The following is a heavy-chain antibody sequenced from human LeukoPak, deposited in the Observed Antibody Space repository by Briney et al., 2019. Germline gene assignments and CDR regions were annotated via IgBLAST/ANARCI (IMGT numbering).Heavy chain of an antibody. V-gene: IGHV3-13*01. CDR2: ILKNGDT. D-gene: IGHD3-10*01. Sequence: GGSLRLSCAASGFAFSSFDMLWVRQSPRKGLEWVARILKNGDTDYGASVEGRFTISRENAKSYVYLQMNGLRDGDTAVYYCARDRFGERSIEEWGQGTMVTVSS. CDR3: ARDRFGERSIEE. CDR1: GFAFSSFD. J-gene: IGHJ3*01.